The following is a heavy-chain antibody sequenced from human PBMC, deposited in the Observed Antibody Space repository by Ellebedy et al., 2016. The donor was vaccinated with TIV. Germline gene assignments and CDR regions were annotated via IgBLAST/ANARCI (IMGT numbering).Heavy chain of an antibody. Sequence: GESLKISCAASGFTFTDYWMTWVRQAPGKGLEWVSNISQDGGEKYYVDSVKGRFTVSRDNAKNSVYLQMNRLRAEDTAVYYCTTPYYYGSGSYFLWGQGTLVTVYS. J-gene: IGHJ4*02. CDR2: ISQDGGEK. V-gene: IGHV3-7*03. D-gene: IGHD3-10*01. CDR1: GFTFTDYW. CDR3: TTPYYYGSGSYFL.